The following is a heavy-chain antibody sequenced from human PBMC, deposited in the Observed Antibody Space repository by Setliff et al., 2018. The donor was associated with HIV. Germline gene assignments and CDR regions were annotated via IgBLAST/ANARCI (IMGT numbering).Heavy chain of an antibody. D-gene: IGHD3-22*01. J-gene: IGHJ4*02. CDR3: ARETEVKGYYDSSGSWGLGY. V-gene: IGHV1-69*13. CDR2: IIPLFGAA. Sequence: SVKVSCKASGGTFSNYAISWVRQAPGQGLEWMGGIIPLFGAAKYAQKFQGGVTITADESTSIAYMELSTLTSDDTAVYYCARETEVKGYYDSSGSWGLGYWGQGTLVTVSS. CDR1: GGTFSNYA.